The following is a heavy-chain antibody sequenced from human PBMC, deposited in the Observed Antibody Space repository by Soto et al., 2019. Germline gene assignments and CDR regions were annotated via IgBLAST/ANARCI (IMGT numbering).Heavy chain of an antibody. Sequence: GGSLRLSCAASGFTFSSYAMSWVRQAPGKGLEWVSAISGSGGSTYYADSVKGRFTISRDNSKNTLYLQMNSLRAEDTAVYYCAKVPYYDILTGYYTEHDYWGQGTLVTVSS. CDR3: AKVPYYDILTGYYTEHDY. CDR2: ISGSGGST. CDR1: GFTFSSYA. J-gene: IGHJ4*02. V-gene: IGHV3-23*01. D-gene: IGHD3-9*01.